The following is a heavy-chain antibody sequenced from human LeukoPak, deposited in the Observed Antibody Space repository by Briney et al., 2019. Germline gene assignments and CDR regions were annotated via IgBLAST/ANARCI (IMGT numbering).Heavy chain of an antibody. CDR1: EFTFSDYY. J-gene: IGHJ5*02. Sequence: GGSLRLSCAASEFTFSDYYMSWIRQAPGEGLGWVSYISSSGSTIYYADSVKGRFTISRDNAKNSLYLQMNSLRAEDTAVYYCARDPTGYSSGWYKNWFDPWGQGTLVTVSS. CDR3: ARDPTGYSSGWYKNWFDP. V-gene: IGHV3-11*01. D-gene: IGHD6-19*01. CDR2: ISSSGSTI.